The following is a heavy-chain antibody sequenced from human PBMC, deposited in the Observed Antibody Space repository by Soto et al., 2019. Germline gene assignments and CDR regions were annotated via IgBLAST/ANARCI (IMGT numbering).Heavy chain of an antibody. CDR2: ISGSGGST. D-gene: IGHD6-13*01. J-gene: IGHJ4*02. CDR1: GFTFSSYA. Sequence: GGSLRLSCAASGFTFSSYAMSWVRQAPGKGLEWVSAISGSGGSTYYADSVKGRFTISRDNSKNTLYLQMNSLRAEDTAVYYCARSPSIAAAGTPYYFDYWGQGTLVTVSS. V-gene: IGHV3-23*01. CDR3: ARSPSIAAAGTPYYFDY.